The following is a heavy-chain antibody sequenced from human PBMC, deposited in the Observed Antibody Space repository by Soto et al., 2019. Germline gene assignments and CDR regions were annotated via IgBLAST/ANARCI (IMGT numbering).Heavy chain of an antibody. CDR3: TTLFPIFGVVIVNPFDY. V-gene: IGHV3-15*07. CDR1: GFTFSNAW. Sequence: EVQLVESGGGLVKPGGSLRLSCAASGFTFSNAWMNWVRQAPGKGLEWVGRIKSKTDGGTTDYAAPVKGRFTISRDHSKNTLYLQMHSLKAEDTAVYYCTTLFPIFGVVIVNPFDYWGQGTLVTVSS. D-gene: IGHD3-3*01. J-gene: IGHJ4*02. CDR2: IKSKTDGGTT.